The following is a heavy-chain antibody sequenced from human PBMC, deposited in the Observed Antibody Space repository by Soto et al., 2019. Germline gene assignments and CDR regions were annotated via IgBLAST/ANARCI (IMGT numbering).Heavy chain of an antibody. CDR1: GFTFSDYY. CDR3: ARLSVDDWYFDL. J-gene: IGHJ2*01. Sequence: QVQLVESGGGLVKPGGSLRLSCAASGFTFSDYYMSWIRQAPGKGLEWVSYISSSGSTIYYADSVKGRFTISRDNAKDSLYLHMNSLSAEDTAVYYCARLSVDDWYFDLWGRGTLVTVSS. CDR2: ISSSGSTI. V-gene: IGHV3-11*01.